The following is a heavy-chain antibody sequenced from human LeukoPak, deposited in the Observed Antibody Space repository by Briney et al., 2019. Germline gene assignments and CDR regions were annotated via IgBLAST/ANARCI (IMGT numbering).Heavy chain of an antibody. J-gene: IGHJ5*02. V-gene: IGHV4-34*01. CDR1: GGSFSGYY. CDR3: ARGSDIVVVVANSTNWFDP. D-gene: IGHD2-15*01. CDR2: INHSGST. Sequence: SETLSLTCAVYGGSFSGYYWSWIRQPPGKGLEWIGEINHSGSTNYNPSLKSRVTISVDTSKNQFSLKLSSVTAADTAVYYCARGSDIVVVVANSTNWFDPWGQGTLVTVSP.